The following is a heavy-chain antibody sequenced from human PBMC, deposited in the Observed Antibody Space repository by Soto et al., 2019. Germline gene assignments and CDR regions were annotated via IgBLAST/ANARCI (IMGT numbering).Heavy chain of an antibody. D-gene: IGHD2-21*02. CDR3: ARSMLVTATQLFDY. Sequence: PGESLKISCDCSGYRFTIYWIAWVRQMPGKGLEWMGIIYPGDSDTRYSPSFKGQVTISADKSTNTAYLQWRSLKASDSAMYYCARSMLVTATQLFDYWGQGTLVTVSS. CDR1: GYRFTIYW. CDR2: IYPGDSDT. V-gene: IGHV5-51*01. J-gene: IGHJ4*02.